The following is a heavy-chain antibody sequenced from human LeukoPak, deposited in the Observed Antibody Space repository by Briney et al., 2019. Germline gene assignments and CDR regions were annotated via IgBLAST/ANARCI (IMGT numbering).Heavy chain of an antibody. J-gene: IGHJ6*03. Sequence: GGSLRLSCAASGFTFSSYAMHWVRQAPGKGLEWISYISSSGITIFYADSVKGRFTISRDNAKNSLYLQMNSLRAEDTAVYYCARDQYGSGDGYYMDVWGKGTTVTISS. D-gene: IGHD3-10*01. CDR2: ISSSGITI. CDR1: GFTFSSYA. V-gene: IGHV3-48*03. CDR3: ARDQYGSGDGYYMDV.